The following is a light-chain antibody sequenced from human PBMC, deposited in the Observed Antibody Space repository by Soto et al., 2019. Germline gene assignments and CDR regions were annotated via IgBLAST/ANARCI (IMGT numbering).Light chain of an antibody. CDR1: SSDVGGYNY. CDR3: RSYTSRSTLVV. CDR2: AIS. J-gene: IGLJ2*01. V-gene: IGLV2-14*01. Sequence: QSALTQPASVSGSPGQSITISCTGTSSDVGGYNYGSWYQQHPGKAPKVMIYAISNRPSGVANRFSDSKSGNTASLTISVCQGEEEADYYCRSYTSRSTLVVFGGGTMLTAL.